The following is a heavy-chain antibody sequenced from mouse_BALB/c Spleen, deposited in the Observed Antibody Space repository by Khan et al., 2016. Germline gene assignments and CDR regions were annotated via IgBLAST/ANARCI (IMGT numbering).Heavy chain of an antibody. V-gene: IGHV2-3*01. D-gene: IGHD4-1*01. CDR1: GFSLTTYA. Sequence: QVQLKQSGPGLVAPSQSLSITCTVSGFSLTTYAVSWVRQPPGNGLEWLGVIWGDGNTNYHSAPKSRLSISKDNSKSQVFLKLNSLQTDDTATYYCAKNPSNWDVDYFDYWGQGTTLTVSS. J-gene: IGHJ2*01. CDR2: IWGDGNT. CDR3: AKNPSNWDVDYFDY.